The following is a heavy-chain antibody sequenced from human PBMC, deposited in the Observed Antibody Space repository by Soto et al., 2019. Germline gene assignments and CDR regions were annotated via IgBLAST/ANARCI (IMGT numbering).Heavy chain of an antibody. Sequence: QVQLVQSGAEVKKPGASVKVSCKASGYTFTSFDINWVRQATGQGLEWMGWMNPDSGNTGYAQKFQGRVTMTRNTSIRTAYMELSSLRSEDTAVYYCARAYTWGVAVAGTWGQGTLVTVSS. J-gene: IGHJ4*02. V-gene: IGHV1-8*01. D-gene: IGHD6-19*01. CDR2: MNPDSGNT. CDR1: GYTFTSFD. CDR3: ARAYTWGVAVAGT.